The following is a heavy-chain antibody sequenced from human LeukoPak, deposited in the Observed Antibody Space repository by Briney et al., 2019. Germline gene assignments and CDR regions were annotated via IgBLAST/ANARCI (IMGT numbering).Heavy chain of an antibody. Sequence: ASVKVSCKASGGTFSSYAISWVRQAPGQGLEWMGIINPSGGSTSYAQKFQGRVTMTRDTSTSTVYMELSSLRSEDTAVYYCARTKTFDYWGQGTLVTVSS. CDR1: GGTFSSYA. J-gene: IGHJ4*02. CDR3: ARTKTFDY. V-gene: IGHV1-46*01. CDR2: INPSGGST.